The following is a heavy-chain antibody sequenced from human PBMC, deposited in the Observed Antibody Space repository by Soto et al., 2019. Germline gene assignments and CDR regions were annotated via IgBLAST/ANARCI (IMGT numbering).Heavy chain of an antibody. CDR3: ATKYYCDSMGYRGGDY. J-gene: IGHJ4*02. D-gene: IGHD3-22*01. CDR1: GGSISSGDNY. V-gene: IGHV4-30-4*01. CDR2: IYYSGRT. Sequence: QVQLQESGPRLVKPSQTLSLTCTVSGGSISSGDNYWSWIRQPPGKGLEWIGYIYYSGRTYYNPSLESRLSSSGDTSRNHFSLKLSSVTASDTAVYYSATKYYCDSMGYRGGDYWGQGILVSVSS.